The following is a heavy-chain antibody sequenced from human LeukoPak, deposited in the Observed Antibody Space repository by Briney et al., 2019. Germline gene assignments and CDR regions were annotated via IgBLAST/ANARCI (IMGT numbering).Heavy chain of an antibody. CDR2: IYYSGST. CDR3: ARGGMEPSPSIAAAALYWYFDL. CDR1: GGSISSSSYY. J-gene: IGHJ2*01. Sequence: SETLSLTCTVSGGSISSSSYYWGWIRQPPGTGLEWIGSIYYSGSTYYNPSLKSRVTISVDTSKNQFSLKLSSVTAADTAVYYCARGGMEPSPSIAAAALYWYFDLWGRGTLVTVSS. D-gene: IGHD6-13*01. V-gene: IGHV4-39*07.